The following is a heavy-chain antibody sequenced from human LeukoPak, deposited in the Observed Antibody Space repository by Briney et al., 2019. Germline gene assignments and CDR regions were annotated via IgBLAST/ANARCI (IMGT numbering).Heavy chain of an antibody. V-gene: IGHV1-69*05. CDR1: GGTFSSYA. J-gene: IGHJ6*03. CDR2: IIPIFGTA. Sequence: ASVKVSCKASGGTFSSYAISWVRQAPGQGLEWMGRIIPIFGTANYAQKFQGRVTITTDESTSTAYMELSSLRSEDTAVYYCARGGYSHPLDYYMDVWGKGTTVTVSS. D-gene: IGHD5-18*01. CDR3: ARGGYSHPLDYYMDV.